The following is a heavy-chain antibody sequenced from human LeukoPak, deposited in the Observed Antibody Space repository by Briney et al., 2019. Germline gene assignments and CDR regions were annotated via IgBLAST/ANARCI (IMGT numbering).Heavy chain of an antibody. D-gene: IGHD5-18*01. Sequence: GGSLRLSCAASGFTFSDYYMSWIRQAPGKGLEWVSHISSSGSTIYYADSVKGRFTISRDNAKNSLYLQMNSLRAEDTAVYYCARDRAAMVIDYWGQGTLVTVSS. J-gene: IGHJ4*02. V-gene: IGHV3-11*04. CDR2: ISSSGSTI. CDR3: ARDRAAMVIDY. CDR1: GFTFSDYY.